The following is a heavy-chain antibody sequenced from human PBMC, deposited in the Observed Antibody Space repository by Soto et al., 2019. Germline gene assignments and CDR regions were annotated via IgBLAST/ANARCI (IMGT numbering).Heavy chain of an antibody. J-gene: IGHJ4*02. CDR2: INPSGGST. Sequence: ASVKVSFKASGYTFTSYYMHWVRQAPGQGLEWMGIINPSGGSTSYAQKFQGRVTMTRDTSTSTVYMELSSLRSEDTAVYYCARDRSYYYDSSGWKVYYFDYWGQGTLVTVSS. CDR1: GYTFTSYY. V-gene: IGHV1-46*01. D-gene: IGHD3-22*01. CDR3: ARDRSYYYDSSGWKVYYFDY.